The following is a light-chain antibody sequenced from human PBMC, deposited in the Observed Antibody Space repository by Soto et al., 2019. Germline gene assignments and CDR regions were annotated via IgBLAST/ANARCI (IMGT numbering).Light chain of an antibody. CDR2: LDSDGSH. J-gene: IGLJ2*01. CDR3: QTWGTGIHVV. Sequence: QSVLTQSPSASASLGASVKLTCTLSSGHSSYAIAWHQQQPEKGPRYLMKLDSDGSHTKGDAIPDRFSGSSSGAERYLTISSLQSEDEADYYCQTWGTGIHVVFGGRTKVTVL. V-gene: IGLV4-69*01. CDR1: SGHSSYA.